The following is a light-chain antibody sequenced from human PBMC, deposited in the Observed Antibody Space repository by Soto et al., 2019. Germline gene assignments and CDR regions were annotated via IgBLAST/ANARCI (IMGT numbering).Light chain of an antibody. Sequence: QSALNQPASVSGCPGQSIAISCTGTSSDIGGYNYVSWCQQHSGKAPKFLIQKVRNRPSGVSDRFSGSKSGNTASLTISGLQADDEADYYCSSHTPFSTRVFGTGTKVTVL. CDR3: SSHTPFSTRV. CDR2: KVR. J-gene: IGLJ1*01. V-gene: IGLV2-14*01. CDR1: SSDIGGYNY.